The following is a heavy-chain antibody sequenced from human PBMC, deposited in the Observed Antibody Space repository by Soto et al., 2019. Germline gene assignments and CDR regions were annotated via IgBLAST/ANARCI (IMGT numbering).Heavy chain of an antibody. CDR1: GGTFSRSG. J-gene: IGHJ6*04. D-gene: IGHD2-15*01. V-gene: IGHV1-69*18. CDR2: IVPSVDTT. Sequence: QVQLVQSGTEVKKPGASVKVSCKASGGTFSRSGFHWVRQAPGQGLEWMGMIVPSVDTTNYAKKFQARVTSSAEQFTSTVYMELRSLRSQDTSVYYCARCPQPPDTASLYAVDVWGKGTRVIVPS. CDR3: ARCPQPPDTASLYAVDV.